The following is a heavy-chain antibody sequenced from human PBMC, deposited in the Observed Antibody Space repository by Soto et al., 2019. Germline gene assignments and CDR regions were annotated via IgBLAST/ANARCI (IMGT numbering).Heavy chain of an antibody. V-gene: IGHV1-2*02. CDR3: ARKLDCSSTSCPRGNWFDP. CDR2: INPNSGGT. CDR1: GYTFTGYY. J-gene: IGHJ5*02. Sequence: GASVKVSCKASGYTFTGYYMHWVRQAPGQGLEWMGWINPNSGGTNYAQKFQGRVTMTRDTSISTAYMELSRLRSDDTAVYYCARKLDCSSTSCPRGNWFDPWGQGTLVTVSS. D-gene: IGHD2-2*01.